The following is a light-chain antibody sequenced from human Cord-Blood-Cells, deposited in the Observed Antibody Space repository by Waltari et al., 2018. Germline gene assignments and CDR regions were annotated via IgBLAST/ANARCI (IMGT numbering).Light chain of an antibody. V-gene: IGLV5-45*02. CDR3: MIWHSSAWV. CDR1: SGINVGTYR. J-gene: IGLJ3*02. Sequence: QAVLTQPSSLSASPGASASLTCTLRSGINVGTYRIYWYQQKPGSPPQYLLRYKSDSSKQQGSGVPSRFSGSKDASANAGIVLISGLQSEDEADYYCMIWHSSAWVFGGGTKLTVL. CDR2: YKSDSSK.